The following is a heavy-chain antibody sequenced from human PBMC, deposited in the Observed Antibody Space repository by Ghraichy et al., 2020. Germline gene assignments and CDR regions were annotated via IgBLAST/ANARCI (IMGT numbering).Heavy chain of an antibody. Sequence: SETLSLTCIVSGDSISGFYWTWIRQHPVNGLEWMGFVQYSGSTFDNPSLQSRVAMSIDMSKSQISSKLSSVTAADTAMYYCARGDKDIRGVFDYWGEGTPVTVSS. CDR1: GDSISGFY. D-gene: IGHD3-10*01. CDR2: VQYSGST. CDR3: ARGDKDIRGVFDY. J-gene: IGHJ4*02. V-gene: IGHV4-31*03.